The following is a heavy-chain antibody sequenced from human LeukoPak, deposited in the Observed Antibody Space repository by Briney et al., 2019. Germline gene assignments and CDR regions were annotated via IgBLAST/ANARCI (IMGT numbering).Heavy chain of an antibody. V-gene: IGHV3-21*01. CDR1: GFTFSSYS. CDR2: ISSSSSYI. CDR3: AKDPPGYSSSWYYFDY. J-gene: IGHJ4*02. Sequence: PGGSLRLSCAASGFTFSSYSMNWVRQAPGKGLEWVSSISSSSSYIYYADSVKGRFTISRDNSKNTVYLQMNSPRAEDTAVYYCAKDPPGYSSSWYYFDYWGQGTLVTVSS. D-gene: IGHD6-13*01.